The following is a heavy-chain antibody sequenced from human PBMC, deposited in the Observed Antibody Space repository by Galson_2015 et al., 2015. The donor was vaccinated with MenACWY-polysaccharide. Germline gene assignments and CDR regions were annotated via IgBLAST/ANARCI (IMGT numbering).Heavy chain of an antibody. CDR3: AREYSMSFGHPSSHDF. CDR1: GSSFSSYS. Sequence: SVKVSCKASGSSFSSYSFSWIRQAPGQGLEWMGRIIPIVGVPNYAQKFQGRVTITADRPTSTVYMELSSLTSEDTAFYYCAREYSMSFGHPSSHDFWGQGTLVTVSS. D-gene: IGHD1-26*01. J-gene: IGHJ4*02. V-gene: IGHV1-69*04. CDR2: IIPIVGVP.